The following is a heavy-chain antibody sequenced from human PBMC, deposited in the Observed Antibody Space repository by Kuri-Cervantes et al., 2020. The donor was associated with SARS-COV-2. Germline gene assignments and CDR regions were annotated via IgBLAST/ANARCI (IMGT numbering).Heavy chain of an antibody. CDR2: IYSGGST. CDR1: GFTVSSNY. D-gene: IGHD3-3*01. CDR3: ARASLDLTIFGVAYDAFDI. Sequence: LSLTCAASGFTVSSNYMSWVRQAPGKGLEWVSVIYSGGSTYYADSVKGRFTISRDNAKNTLYLQMNSLRAEDTAVYYCARASLDLTIFGVAYDAFDIWGQGTMVTVSS. V-gene: IGHV3-53*01. J-gene: IGHJ3*02.